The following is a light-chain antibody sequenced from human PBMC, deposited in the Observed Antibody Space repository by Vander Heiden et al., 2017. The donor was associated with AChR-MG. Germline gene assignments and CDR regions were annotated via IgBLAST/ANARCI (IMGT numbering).Light chain of an antibody. CDR1: QNVNIW. Sequence: DIQLTQSPSTLSVSVGDRVTITCRASQNVNIWLAWYQQKPGRAPNLLIYKASILEDGVPSRFSGSGSGAEFTLAISSLQPEDSATYFCQQEDSYPFTFGQRTTLELK. CDR3: QQEDSYPFT. V-gene: IGKV1-5*03. CDR2: KAS. J-gene: IGKJ2*01.